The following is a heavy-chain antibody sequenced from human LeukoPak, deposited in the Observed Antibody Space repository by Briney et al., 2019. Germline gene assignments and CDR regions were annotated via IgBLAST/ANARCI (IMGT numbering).Heavy chain of an antibody. D-gene: IGHD5-24*01. CDR2: IIWNSGSI. J-gene: IGHJ4*02. CDR3: ATLYNDKGDY. Sequence: GRSLRLSCAASGFTFDDYVMHWVRQAPGKGLEWVSGIIWNSGSIGYADSVKGRFTISRDNAKNSLYLHMNSLRVDDTAVYYCATLYNDKGDYWGQGALVAVSS. V-gene: IGHV3-9*01. CDR1: GFTFDDYV.